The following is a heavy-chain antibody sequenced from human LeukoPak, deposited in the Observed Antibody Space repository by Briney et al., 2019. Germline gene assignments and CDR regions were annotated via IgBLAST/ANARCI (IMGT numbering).Heavy chain of an antibody. CDR3: ARGVSRGGRNTLDY. D-gene: IGHD2-15*01. CDR1: GGSISSYY. J-gene: IGHJ4*02. Sequence: PSETLSLTCTVSGGSISSYYCSWVRQPPGEGLEWLGYIYYSGSTNFNPSLKSRVTISVGTSKNQFCLKLSSVTAADTAVYYCARGVSRGGRNTLDYWGQGTLVTVSS. CDR2: IYYSGST. V-gene: IGHV4-59*01.